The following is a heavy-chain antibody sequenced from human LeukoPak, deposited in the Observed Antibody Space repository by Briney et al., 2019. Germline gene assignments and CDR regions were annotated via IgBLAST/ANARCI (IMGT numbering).Heavy chain of an antibody. J-gene: IGHJ4*02. CDR2: ISFDASNK. CDR3: ATEGSFDY. V-gene: IGHV3-30*03. CDR1: GFTFSSYG. Sequence: GGSLRLSCAASGFTFSSYGMHWVRQAPGKGLEWEAVISFDASNKYYADSVKGRFTISRDNSKNTLYLQMNSLRAEDAAVYYCATEGSFDYWGQGTLVTVSS.